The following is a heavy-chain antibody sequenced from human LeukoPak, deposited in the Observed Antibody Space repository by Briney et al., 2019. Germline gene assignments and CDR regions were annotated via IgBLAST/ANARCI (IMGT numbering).Heavy chain of an antibody. Sequence: GSVKVSCKASGYTFTGYYMHWVRQAPGQGLEWMGWINPNSGGTNYAQKFQGRVAMTRDTSISTAYMELSSLRSEDTAVYYCAADRPLYDFWSGPHAFDIWGQGTMVTVSS. V-gene: IGHV1-2*02. CDR3: AADRPLYDFWSGPHAFDI. D-gene: IGHD3-3*01. CDR2: INPNSGGT. CDR1: GYTFTGYY. J-gene: IGHJ3*02.